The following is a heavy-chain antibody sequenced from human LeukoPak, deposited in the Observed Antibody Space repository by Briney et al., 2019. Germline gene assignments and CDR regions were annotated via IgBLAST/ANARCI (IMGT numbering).Heavy chain of an antibody. Sequence: LRLSCAASGFTFSDYYMSWIRQPPGKGLEWIGEINHSGSTNYNPSLKSRVTMSVDTSKNQFSLKLSSVTAADTAVYYCARDEDDSSGYLWFDPWGQGTLVTVSS. J-gene: IGHJ5*02. D-gene: IGHD3-22*01. V-gene: IGHV4-34*01. CDR3: ARDEDDSSGYLWFDP. CDR1: GFTFSDYY. CDR2: INHSGST.